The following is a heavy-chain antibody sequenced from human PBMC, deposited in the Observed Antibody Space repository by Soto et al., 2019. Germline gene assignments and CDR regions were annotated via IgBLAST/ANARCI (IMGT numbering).Heavy chain of an antibody. V-gene: IGHV3-23*01. D-gene: IGHD2-2*01. CDR2: ISGSGGST. CDR3: AKDLFVVVPAAITELGY. J-gene: IGHJ4*02. Sequence: GGSLRLSCAASGFTFSSYAMSWVRQAPGKGLEWVSAISGSGGSTYYADSVKGRFTISRDNSKNTLYLQMNSLRAEDTAVYYCAKDLFVVVPAAITELGYWGQGTLVTVSS. CDR1: GFTFSSYA.